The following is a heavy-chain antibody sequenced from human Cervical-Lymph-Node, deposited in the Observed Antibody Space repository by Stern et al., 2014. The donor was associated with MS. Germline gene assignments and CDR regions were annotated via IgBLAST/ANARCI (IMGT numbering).Heavy chain of an antibody. V-gene: IGHV1-46*01. D-gene: IGHD2-21*02. CDR2: INPNDGDT. CDR3: ARWGLHKPLDY. J-gene: IGHJ4*02. CDR1: GYSFTYYY. Sequence: VQLVQSGADVKRSGASVTLSCKASGYSFTYYYIQWVRQAPGQGLEWMGMINPNDGDTGYAPRFQGRVTLTRDTSTNTAYIQLSSLRSDDTAVYFCARWGLHKPLDYWGQGTLVTVSS.